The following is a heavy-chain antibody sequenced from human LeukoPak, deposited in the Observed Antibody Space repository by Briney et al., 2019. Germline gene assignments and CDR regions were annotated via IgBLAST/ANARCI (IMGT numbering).Heavy chain of an antibody. CDR2: INPSGGST. Sequence: ASVKVSCKASGYTFTSYYRHWVRQAPGQELEWMGIINPSGGSTSYAQKFQGRVTITADESTSTAYMELSSLRSEDTAVYYCAREAALYSGSYYLLDYWGQGTLVTVSS. J-gene: IGHJ4*02. D-gene: IGHD1-26*01. CDR1: GYTFTSYY. V-gene: IGHV1-46*01. CDR3: AREAALYSGSYYLLDY.